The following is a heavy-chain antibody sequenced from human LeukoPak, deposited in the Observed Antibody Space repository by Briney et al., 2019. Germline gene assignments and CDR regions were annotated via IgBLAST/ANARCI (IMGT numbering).Heavy chain of an antibody. V-gene: IGHV4-34*01. D-gene: IGHD6-19*01. CDR1: GGAFSGYY. J-gene: IGHJ5*01. CDR3: AGGSSGPRLAS. Sequence: KTSETLSLTCAVSGGAFSGYYWTWIRQPPGKGLEWIGEINHSGRTYYNPSLKSRVTISIDTSTSHFSLSLTSVTAADTAVYYCAGGSSGPRLASWGQGTLVTVSS. CDR2: INHSGRT.